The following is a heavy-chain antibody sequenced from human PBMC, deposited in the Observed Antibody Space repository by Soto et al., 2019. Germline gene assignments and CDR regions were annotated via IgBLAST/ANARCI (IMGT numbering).Heavy chain of an antibody. CDR3: ARYRRNGMDV. CDR2: ISSSSSYI. D-gene: IGHD3-16*02. V-gene: IGHV3-21*01. J-gene: IGHJ6*02. Sequence: GGSLRLCCAASGFTFSSYSMNWVRQAPGKGLEWVSSISSSSSYIYYADSVKGRFTISRDNAKNSLYLQMNSLRAEDTAVYYCARYRRNGMDVWGQGTTVTVSS. CDR1: GFTFSSYS.